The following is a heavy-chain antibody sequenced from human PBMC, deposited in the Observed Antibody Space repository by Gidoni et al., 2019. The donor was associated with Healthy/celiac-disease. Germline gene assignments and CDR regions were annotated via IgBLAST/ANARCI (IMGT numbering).Heavy chain of an antibody. CDR1: GGSIRSGDYY. D-gene: IGHD6-19*01. CDR3: ARAGAVAGTYYFDY. J-gene: IGHJ4*02. Sequence: HVQLQESGPGLVKPSQTLSLTCTVSGGSIRSGDYYWRWIRQPPGKGLEWIGYIYYSGSTYYNPSLKSRVTISVDTSKNQFSLKLSSVTAADTAVYYCARAGAVAGTYYFDYWGQGTLVTVSS. V-gene: IGHV4-30-4*01. CDR2: IYYSGST.